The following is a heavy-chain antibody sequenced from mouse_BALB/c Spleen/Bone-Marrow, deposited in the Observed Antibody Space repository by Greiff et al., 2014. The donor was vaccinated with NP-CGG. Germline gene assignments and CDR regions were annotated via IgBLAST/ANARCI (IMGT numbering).Heavy chain of an antibody. Sequence: VQLKESGGDLVKPGGSLKLSCAASGFTFSSYGMSWGRQTPDKRLEWVATISSGGSNTYYPDSVKGRFTISRDNAKNTLYLQMSSLKSEDTAMYYCARHQGYYAMDYWGQGTSVTVSS. J-gene: IGHJ4*01. CDR1: GFTFSSYG. CDR2: ISSGGSNT. V-gene: IGHV5-6*01. CDR3: ARHQGYYAMDY.